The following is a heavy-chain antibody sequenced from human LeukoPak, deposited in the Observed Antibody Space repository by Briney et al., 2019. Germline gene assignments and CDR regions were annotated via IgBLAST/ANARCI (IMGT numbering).Heavy chain of an antibody. Sequence: PSETLSLTCTVSGDSISSSSYYWGWIRQPPGKGLEWIGSIYYGGSTYYNPSLRSRVTISVDTSKNQFSLKLSSVTAADTAVYYCARNQHLDVWGQGTTVTVSS. CDR1: GDSISSSSYY. CDR2: IYYGGST. V-gene: IGHV4-39*07. CDR3: ARNQHLDV. J-gene: IGHJ6*02.